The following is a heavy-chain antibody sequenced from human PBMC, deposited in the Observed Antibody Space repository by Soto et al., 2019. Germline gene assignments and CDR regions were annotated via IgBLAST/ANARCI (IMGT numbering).Heavy chain of an antibody. Sequence: EVQLVESGGGLVQPGGSLRVSCAASGFTVSSNYMSWVRQAPGKGLEWVSVIYSGGSTYYADSVQGRFTISRDNSKNTLYLQMNSLRAEDTAVYYGARDYYGPGIIYYYGMDVWGQGTTVTVSS. D-gene: IGHD3-10*01. CDR1: GFTVSSNY. CDR2: IYSGGST. V-gene: IGHV3-66*01. CDR3: ARDYYGPGIIYYYGMDV. J-gene: IGHJ6*02.